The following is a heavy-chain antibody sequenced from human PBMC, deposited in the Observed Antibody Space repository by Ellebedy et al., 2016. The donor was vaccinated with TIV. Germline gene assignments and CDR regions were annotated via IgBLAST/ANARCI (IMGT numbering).Heavy chain of an antibody. CDR1: GYTFTANY. CDR3: ARVRRGSSGMDV. J-gene: IGHJ6*02. V-gene: IGHV1-2*02. CDR2: INPDSGGT. D-gene: IGHD1-1*01. Sequence: ASVKVSCKASGYTFTANYVHWVRQAPGQSLEWMGWINPDSGGTNFAQNFQGRVSMTRDASINTVYMQLTRLQSDDTAVYYRARVRRGSSGMDVWGQGTTVTVSS.